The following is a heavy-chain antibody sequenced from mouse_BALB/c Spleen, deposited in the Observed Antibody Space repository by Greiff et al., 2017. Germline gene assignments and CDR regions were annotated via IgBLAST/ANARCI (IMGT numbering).Heavy chain of an antibody. CDR2: IRLKSNNYAT. V-gene: IGHV6-6*02. CDR3: TRPGYSHFDY. Sequence: EVQLQESGGGLVQPGGSMKLSCVASGFTFSNYWMNWVRQSPEKGLEWVAEIRLKSNNYATHYAESVKGRFTISRDDSKSSVYLQMNNLRAEDTGIYYCTRPGYSHFDYWGQGTTLTVSS. D-gene: IGHD2-3*01. CDR1: GFTFSNYW. J-gene: IGHJ2*01.